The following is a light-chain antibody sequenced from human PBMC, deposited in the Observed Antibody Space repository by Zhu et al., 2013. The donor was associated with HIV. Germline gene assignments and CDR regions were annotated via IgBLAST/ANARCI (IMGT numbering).Light chain of an antibody. CDR2: DND. J-gene: IGLJ1*01. V-gene: IGLV1-51*01. CDR3: STWDDTLEGLA. CDR1: RSNIGNNY. Sequence: QSVLTQPPSVSAAPGQKVSISCSGSRSNIGNNYVSWYQQLPGTAPKLLIYDNDRRPSGIPDRFSGFTSGASATLVITGLQAGDEGDYYCSTWDDTLEGLAFGPGTTVTVL.